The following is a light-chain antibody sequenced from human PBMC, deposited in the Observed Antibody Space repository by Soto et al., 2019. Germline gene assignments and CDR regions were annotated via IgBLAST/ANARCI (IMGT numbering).Light chain of an antibody. CDR1: QSVSSY. CDR3: QQRSNWPPT. V-gene: IGKV3-11*01. CDR2: DSS. J-gene: IGKJ4*01. Sequence: EIVLTQSPATLSLSPGERATLSCRASQSVSSYLAWYQQKPGQAPRLLIYDSSNRATGIPARFSGSGSGPDFTLTISSLEPEDFAVYYCQQRSNWPPTFGGGTKVESK.